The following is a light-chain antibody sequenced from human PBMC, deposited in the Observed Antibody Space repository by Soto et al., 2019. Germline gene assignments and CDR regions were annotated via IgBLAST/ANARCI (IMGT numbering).Light chain of an antibody. J-gene: IGKJ4*01. Sequence: DIQMTQSPSSLSASVGDRVTITCRAGQDINIYLAWYQQKPGKVPKLLISAASTLQTGVPSRFSGSRSGTEFTLTISSLQPEDFATYYCQKYDGAPLTFGGGTKVEIK. CDR1: QDINIY. V-gene: IGKV1-27*01. CDR3: QKYDGAPLT. CDR2: AAS.